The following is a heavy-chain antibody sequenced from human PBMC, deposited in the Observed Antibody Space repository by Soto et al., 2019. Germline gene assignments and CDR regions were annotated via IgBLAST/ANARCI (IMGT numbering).Heavy chain of an antibody. Sequence: QITLKESGPTLVKPTQTLTLTCTFSGFSLSTRGVGVGWIRQSPGKALEWLALIYWDDDKRYSPSLKSRLTITKDTSKNQVVLTMTNMDPVDTATYYCARDSSGYYGFDHWGQGTLVTVSS. D-gene: IGHD3-22*01. J-gene: IGHJ4*02. V-gene: IGHV2-5*02. CDR1: GFSLSTRGVG. CDR2: IYWDDDK. CDR3: ARDSSGYYGFDH.